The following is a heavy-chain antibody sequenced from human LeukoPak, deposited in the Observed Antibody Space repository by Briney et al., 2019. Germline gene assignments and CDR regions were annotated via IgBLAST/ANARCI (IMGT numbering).Heavy chain of an antibody. CDR3: AKDAWFGEVTGWFDP. CDR2: INPNSGGP. V-gene: IGHV1-2*02. CDR1: GYTFTDHY. D-gene: IGHD3-10*01. Sequence: ASVKVSCKASGYTFTDHYIYWVRQAPGQGLEWMGWINPNSGGPKYAQKFRGRVIMTSDTSINTAYMELSRLTSDDTAVYYCAKDAWFGEVTGWFDPWGQGTLVTVSS. J-gene: IGHJ5*02.